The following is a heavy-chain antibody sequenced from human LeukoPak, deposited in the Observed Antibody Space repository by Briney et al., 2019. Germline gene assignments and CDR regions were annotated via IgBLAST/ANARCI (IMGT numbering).Heavy chain of an antibody. V-gene: IGHV4-39*01. Sequence: SETLSLTCTVSGGSISSSSYYWGWIRQPPGKGLEWIGSIYYSGSTYYNPSLKSRVTISVDTSKNQFFLKLSSVTAADTAVYYCARAINSGADWFDPWGQGTLVTVSS. J-gene: IGHJ5*02. CDR1: GGSISSSSYY. CDR2: IYYSGST. CDR3: ARAINSGADWFDP. D-gene: IGHD4-23*01.